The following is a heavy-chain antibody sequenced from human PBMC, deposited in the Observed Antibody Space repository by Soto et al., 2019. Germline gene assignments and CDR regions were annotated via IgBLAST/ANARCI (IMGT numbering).Heavy chain of an antibody. V-gene: IGHV2-5*02. CDR1: GFSLSTSGVG. CDR2: IYWDDDK. J-gene: IGHJ6*02. CDR3: AHITYYYDSSGYPPGAYYGMDV. Sequence: QITLKESGPTLVKPTQTLTLTCTFSGFSLSTSGVGVGWIRQPPGKALEWLALIYWDDDKRYSPSLKSRLTITKDTSKNXXVXTTXNMDPVDTATYYCAHITYYYDSSGYPPGAYYGMDVWGQGTTVTVSS. D-gene: IGHD3-22*01.